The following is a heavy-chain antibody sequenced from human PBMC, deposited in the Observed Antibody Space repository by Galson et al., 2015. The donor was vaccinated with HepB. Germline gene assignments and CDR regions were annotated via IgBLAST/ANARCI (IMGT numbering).Heavy chain of an antibody. CDR3: ARVSYYYDSSGYHSEAKYWYFDL. CDR1: GFTFSSYD. V-gene: IGHV3-13*01. Sequence: SLRLSCAASGFTFSSYDMHWVRQATGKGLEWVSAIGTAGDTYYPGSVKGRFTISRENAKNSLYLQMNSLRAGDTAVYYCARVSYYYDSSGYHSEAKYWYFDLWGRGTLVTVSS. J-gene: IGHJ2*01. D-gene: IGHD3-22*01. CDR2: IGTAGDT.